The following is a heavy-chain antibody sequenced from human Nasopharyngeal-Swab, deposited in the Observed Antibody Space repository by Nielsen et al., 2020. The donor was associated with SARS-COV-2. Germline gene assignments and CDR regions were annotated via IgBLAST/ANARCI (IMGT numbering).Heavy chain of an antibody. V-gene: IGHV3-11*06. CDR3: GRGHYGLDV. J-gene: IGHJ6*02. CDR1: GLPFSAHY. Sequence: SLKISCAASGLPFSAHYMSWSRQAPGKGLEWVSYIDTRGTHSNYADSAKGRFTTARDNAKNSLFLEMNSLRVEDTAVYYCGRGHYGLDVLGPGTTVIVSS. CDR2: IDTRGTHS.